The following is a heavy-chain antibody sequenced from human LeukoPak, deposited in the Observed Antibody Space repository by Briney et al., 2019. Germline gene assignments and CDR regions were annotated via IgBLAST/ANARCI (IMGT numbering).Heavy chain of an antibody. CDR2: IYYSGST. D-gene: IGHD6-19*01. CDR3: ARDLMSSSGGLSFWFDP. Sequence: SETLSLTCTVSGGSISSYYWSWIRQPPGKGLEWIGYIYYSGSTNYNPSLKSRVTISVDTSKNQFSLKLSSVTAADTAVYYCARDLMSSSGGLSFWFDPWGQGTLVTVSS. J-gene: IGHJ5*02. V-gene: IGHV4-59*01. CDR1: GGSISSYY.